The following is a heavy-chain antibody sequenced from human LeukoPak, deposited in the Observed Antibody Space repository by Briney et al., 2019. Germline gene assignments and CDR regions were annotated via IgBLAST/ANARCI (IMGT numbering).Heavy chain of an antibody. V-gene: IGHV3-74*01. CDR2: VNTDGSST. Sequence: TGGSLRLSCAASGFTFSSYWMHWVRQAPGRGLVWVSCVNTDGSSTTYADSVKGRFTISRDNAKNTLYLQMNSLRAEDTAVYYCARVGGLGDYDILTGRLWGQGTLVTVSS. CDR1: GFTFSSYW. CDR3: ARVGGLGDYDILTGRL. D-gene: IGHD3-9*01. J-gene: IGHJ4*02.